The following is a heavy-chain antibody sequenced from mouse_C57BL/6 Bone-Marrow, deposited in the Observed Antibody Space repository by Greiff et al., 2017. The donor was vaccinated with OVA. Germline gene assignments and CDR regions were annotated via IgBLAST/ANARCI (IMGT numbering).Heavy chain of an antibody. CDR3: AGGYFWFAY. D-gene: IGHD2-3*01. Sequence: QVQLQQPGAELVKPGASVKLSCTASGYTFTSYWMHWVKQRPGQGLEWIGMIHPNSGSTNYNAKFKSKATLTVDKSSSTAYMQLSSLTSEDSAVYYCAGGYFWFAYWGQGTLVTVSA. J-gene: IGHJ3*01. CDR1: GYTFTSYW. CDR2: IHPNSGST. V-gene: IGHV1-64*01.